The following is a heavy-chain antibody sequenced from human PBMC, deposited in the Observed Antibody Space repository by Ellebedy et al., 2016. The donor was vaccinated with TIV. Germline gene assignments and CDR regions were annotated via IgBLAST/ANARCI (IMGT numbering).Heavy chain of an antibody. Sequence: MPSETLSLTCSVSGHSLTTPDSYWGWFRQPPGKGLEWIWTAYFNEGSFSNPSLRSRATVSLHTSKNQFSLRLTSVTATDTAGYYCARGVGVSMAAGDAFDLWGHGTMVTVSS. CDR2: AYFNEGS. V-gene: IGHV4-39*01. J-gene: IGHJ3*01. D-gene: IGHD1-26*01. CDR1: GHSLTTPDSY. CDR3: ARGVGVSMAAGDAFDL.